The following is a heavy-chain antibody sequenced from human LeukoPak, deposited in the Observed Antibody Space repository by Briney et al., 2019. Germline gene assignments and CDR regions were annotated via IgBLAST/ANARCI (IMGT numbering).Heavy chain of an antibody. Sequence: PGGSLRLSCAASGFTFRDYWMSWVRQAPGKGLEWVANIKHDGSEKYYVASVKGRFTISRDNAKNSLYLQMNSLRAEDTALYYCVRDMGGGGASYMDVWGKGTTVTVSS. V-gene: IGHV3-7*03. CDR2: IKHDGSEK. J-gene: IGHJ6*03. CDR3: VRDMGGGGASYMDV. CDR1: GFTFRDYW. D-gene: IGHD3-16*01.